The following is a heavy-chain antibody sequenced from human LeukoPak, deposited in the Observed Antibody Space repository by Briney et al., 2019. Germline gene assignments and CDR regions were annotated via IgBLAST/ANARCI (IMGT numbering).Heavy chain of an antibody. CDR3: ARPDYDFWSGHNNWFDP. V-gene: IGHV1-69*13. J-gene: IGHJ5*02. D-gene: IGHD3-3*01. Sequence: SVKVSCKASGGTFSSYAISWVRQAPGQGLEWMGGIIPIFGTANYAQKFQGRVTITADESTSTAYMELSSLRSEDTAVYYCARPDYDFWSGHNNWFDPWGQGTLVTVSS. CDR2: IIPIFGTA. CDR1: GGTFSSYA.